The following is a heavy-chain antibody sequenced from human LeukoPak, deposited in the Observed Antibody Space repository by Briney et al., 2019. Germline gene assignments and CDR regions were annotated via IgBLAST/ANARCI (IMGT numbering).Heavy chain of an antibody. CDR1: GFTVDDYG. J-gene: IGHJ6*03. CDR3: ARDPYSGSYGDYYYYYMDV. V-gene: IGHV3-21*01. CDR2: ITTIITYI. Sequence: GGSLRLSCAASGFTVDDYGIHWVRQAPGKGLECVSSITTIITYIYYADSMKGRFTISRDNTKNSLYLQMNSLRAEDTAVYYCARDPYSGSYGDYYYYYMDVWGKGTTVTISS. D-gene: IGHD1-26*01.